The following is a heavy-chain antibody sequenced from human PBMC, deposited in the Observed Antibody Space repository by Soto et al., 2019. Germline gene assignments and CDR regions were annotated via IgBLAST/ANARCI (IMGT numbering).Heavy chain of an antibody. V-gene: IGHV1-18*04. CDR1: GYTFSNYA. CDR3: AGSLGVDTAMVKDY. CDR2: VSPYNGNA. Sequence: ASVKVSCKTSGYTFSNYAISWVRQAPGQGLEWMGWVSPYNGNANYTEKFQGRVSMTTDTSTTTAYMELTSLTSDDTAIYYCAGSLGVDTAMVKDYWGQGTLVTVSS. J-gene: IGHJ4*02. D-gene: IGHD5-18*01.